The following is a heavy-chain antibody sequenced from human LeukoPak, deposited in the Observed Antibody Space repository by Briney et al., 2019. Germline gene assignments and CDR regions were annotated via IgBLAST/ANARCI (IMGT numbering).Heavy chain of an antibody. D-gene: IGHD6-13*01. CDR2: ISGGGGNT. J-gene: IGHJ4*02. CDR3: AKGIAAADRAFDY. V-gene: IGHV3-23*01. Sequence: GGSLRLSCAASRFTFSSYAMNWVRQAPGKGLEWVSAISGGGGNTYYADSVKGRFTISRDNSKNTLYLQMNSLRAEDTAVYYCAKGIAAADRAFDYWGQGTLVTVSS. CDR1: RFTFSSYA.